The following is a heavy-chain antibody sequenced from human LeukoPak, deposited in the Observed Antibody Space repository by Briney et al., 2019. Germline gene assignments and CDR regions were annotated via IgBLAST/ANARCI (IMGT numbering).Heavy chain of an antibody. D-gene: IGHD5-18*01. CDR2: INPNSGGT. Sequence: ASVKVSCKASGYTFTGYYMHWVRQAPGQGLEWMGWINPNSGGTNYAQKFQGRATMTRDTSISTAYMELSRLRSDDTAVYYCARQRIQLWSPFDYWGQGTLVTVSS. J-gene: IGHJ4*02. CDR3: ARQRIQLWSPFDY. V-gene: IGHV1-2*02. CDR1: GYTFTGYY.